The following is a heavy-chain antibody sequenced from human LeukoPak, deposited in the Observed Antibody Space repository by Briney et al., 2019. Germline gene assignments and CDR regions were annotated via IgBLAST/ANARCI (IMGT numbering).Heavy chain of an antibody. CDR3: TRVQYYDFWSGYPGYYGMDV. CDR1: GFTFGDYA. V-gene: IGHV3-49*04. D-gene: IGHD3-3*01. CDR2: IRSKAYGGTT. Sequence: GRSLRLSCTASGFTFGDYAMSWVRQAPGKGLDWVGFIRSKAYGGTTEYAASVKGRFTIPRDDSKSIAYLQMNSLKTEDTAVYYCTRVQYYDFWSGYPGYYGMDVWGQGTTVTVSS. J-gene: IGHJ6*02.